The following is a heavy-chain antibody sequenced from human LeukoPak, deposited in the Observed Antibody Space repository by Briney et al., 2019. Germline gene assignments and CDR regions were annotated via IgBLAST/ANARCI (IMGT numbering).Heavy chain of an antibody. CDR2: ISVSGGST. CDR3: AKVVRSSWYNFDY. CDR1: GFTFSSYV. J-gene: IGHJ4*02. V-gene: IGHV3-23*01. D-gene: IGHD6-13*01. Sequence: GGSLRLSCAASGFTFSSYVMSWVRQAPGKGLEWVSGISVSGGSTYYADSVKGRFTISRDNSKKTLYLQMNTLRAEDTAVYYCAKVVRSSWYNFDYWGQGTLVTVSS.